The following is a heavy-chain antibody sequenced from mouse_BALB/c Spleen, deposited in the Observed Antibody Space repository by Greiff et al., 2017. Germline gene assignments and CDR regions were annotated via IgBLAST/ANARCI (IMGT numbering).Heavy chain of an antibody. J-gene: IGHJ4*01. D-gene: IGHD6-1*01. V-gene: IGHV2-2*02. CDR3: ARGGGPRPGGYAMDY. Sequence: VMLVESGPGLVQPSQSLSITCTVSGFSLTSYGVHWVRQSPGKGLEWLGVIWSGGSTDYNAAFISRLSISKDNSKSQVFFKMNSLQANDTAIYYCARGGGPRPGGYAMDYWGQGTSVTVSS. CDR1: GFSLTSYG. CDR2: IWSGGST.